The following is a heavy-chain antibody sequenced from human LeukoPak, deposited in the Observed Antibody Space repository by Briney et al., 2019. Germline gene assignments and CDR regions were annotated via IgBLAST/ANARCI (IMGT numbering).Heavy chain of an antibody. V-gene: IGHV3-21*01. CDR2: ISSSSSYI. D-gene: IGHD1-26*01. CDR1: GFTFSSYS. Sequence: GGSLRLSCAASGFTFSSYSMNWVRQAPGKGLDWVSSISSSSSYIYYADSVKGRFTISRDNAKNSLYLQMNSLRAEDTAVYYCAREVTWERGEDYWGQGTLVTVSS. J-gene: IGHJ4*02. CDR3: AREVTWERGEDY.